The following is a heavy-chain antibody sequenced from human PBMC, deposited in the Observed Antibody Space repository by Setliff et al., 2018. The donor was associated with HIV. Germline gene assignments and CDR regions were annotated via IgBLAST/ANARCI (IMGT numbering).Heavy chain of an antibody. D-gene: IGHD3-10*01. CDR1: GFNFKTYG. V-gene: IGHV3-20*04. Sequence: PGGSLRLSCAASGFNFKTYGMSWVRQAPGKGLEWVSGINWNGGSTGYADSVKGRFTISRDNAKNSLYLQMNSLRAEDTALYYCARDWGTMVRGDNWFDPWGQGTLVTVSS. J-gene: IGHJ5*02. CDR2: INWNGGST. CDR3: ARDWGTMVRGDNWFDP.